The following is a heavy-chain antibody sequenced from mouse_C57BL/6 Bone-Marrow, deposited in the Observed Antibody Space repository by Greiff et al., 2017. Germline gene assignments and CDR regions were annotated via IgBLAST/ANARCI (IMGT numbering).Heavy chain of an antibody. Sequence: QVQLQQSGAELARPGASVKLSCKASGYTFTSYGISWVKQRTGQGLEWIGEIYPRRGNTYYTEKFKGKDTLTADKSSSTAYMELRSLTSMDAAVYFCARESEPWYFDVWGTGTTVTVAS. V-gene: IGHV1-81*01. CDR3: ARESEPWYFDV. CDR2: IYPRRGNT. CDR1: GYTFTSYG. J-gene: IGHJ1*03.